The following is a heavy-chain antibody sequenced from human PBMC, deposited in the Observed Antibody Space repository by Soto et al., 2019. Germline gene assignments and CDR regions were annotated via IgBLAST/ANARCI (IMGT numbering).Heavy chain of an antibody. CDR3: ASNAGTLVTSRDF. J-gene: IGHJ4*02. V-gene: IGHV6-1*01. CDR1: GDSVSSSSGA. CDR2: TYYRSQFYH. Sequence: PSQTLSLTCVVSGDSVSSSSGAWIWIRQSPSRGLEWLGRTYYRSQFYHDYAISVRGRISINPDTTRNQFSLQLNSVTPEDTAVFYCASNAGTLVTSRDFWGQGILVTVSS. D-gene: IGHD4-4*01.